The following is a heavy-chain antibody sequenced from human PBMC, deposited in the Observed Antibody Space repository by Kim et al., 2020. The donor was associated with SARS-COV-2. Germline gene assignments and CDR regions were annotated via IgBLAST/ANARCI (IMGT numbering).Heavy chain of an antibody. D-gene: IGHD6-19*01. CDR3: VVQIPCSGGWCGTFDY. J-gene: IGHJ4*02. Sequence: KFHGRFTITRDTSASTSYMELTSLRSEDTAVYYCVVQIPCSGGWCGTFDYWGQGTLVTVSS. V-gene: IGHV1-3*01.